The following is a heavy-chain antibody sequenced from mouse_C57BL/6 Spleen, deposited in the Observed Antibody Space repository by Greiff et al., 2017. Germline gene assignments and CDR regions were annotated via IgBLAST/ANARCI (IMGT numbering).Heavy chain of an antibody. CDR1: GYTFTSYW. Sequence: QVQLQQPGAELVKPGASVKLSCKASGYTFTSYWMHWVKQRPGQGLEWIGMIHPNSGSTNYNEKFKSKATLTVDKSSSTAYMQLSSLTSEDSAVYYCAREYYDYDEGYAMDDWGQGTSVTVSS. J-gene: IGHJ4*01. V-gene: IGHV1-64*01. CDR2: IHPNSGST. CDR3: AREYYDYDEGYAMDD. D-gene: IGHD2-4*01.